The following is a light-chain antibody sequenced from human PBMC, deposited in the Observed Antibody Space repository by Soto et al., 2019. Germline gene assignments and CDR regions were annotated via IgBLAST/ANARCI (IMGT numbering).Light chain of an antibody. CDR3: SLYTRSTTHV. J-gene: IGLJ1*01. CDR2: AVS. Sequence: QSVLTQPASVSGSPGQSITISCTGTSCDIGSYNYVSWFQHHPGKAPKLILFAVSDRPSGVSNRFSGSRSGNTASLTISGLQPEEAAISYCSLYTRSTTHVXGTGTKVT. CDR1: SCDIGSYNY. V-gene: IGLV2-14*01.